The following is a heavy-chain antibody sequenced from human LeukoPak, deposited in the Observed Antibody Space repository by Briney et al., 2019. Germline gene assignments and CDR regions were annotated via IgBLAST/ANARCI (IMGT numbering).Heavy chain of an antibody. CDR1: GGTFSSYA. J-gene: IGHJ5*02. CDR3: ARETPNYEYCTNGVCRPEWFDP. V-gene: IGHV1-69*06. D-gene: IGHD2-8*01. CDR2: IIPIFGTA. Sequence: EASVKVSCKASGGTFSSYAISWVRQAPGQGLEWMGGIIPIFGTANYAQKFQGRVTFTADKSTSTAYMELSSLRSEDTAVYYCARETPNYEYCTNGVCRPEWFDPWGQGTLVTVSS.